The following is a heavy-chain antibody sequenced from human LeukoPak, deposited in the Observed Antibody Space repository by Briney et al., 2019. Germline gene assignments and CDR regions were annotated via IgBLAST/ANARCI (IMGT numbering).Heavy chain of an antibody. CDR2: ISGDDEKT. Sequence: QPGGSLRLSCAASGFTFSSYWMSWVRQAPGKGLEWVSGISGDDEKTYYLDSVKGRFIISRDNSKNTLYLQMGSLRADDTAVYYCAYFPWLTAPVWGQGTLVTVSS. CDR3: AYFPWLTAPV. CDR1: GFTFSSYW. V-gene: IGHV3-23*01. D-gene: IGHD2-21*02. J-gene: IGHJ4*02.